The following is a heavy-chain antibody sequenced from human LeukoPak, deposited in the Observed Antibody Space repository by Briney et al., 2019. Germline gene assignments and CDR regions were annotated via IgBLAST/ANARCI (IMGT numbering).Heavy chain of an antibody. CDR1: GYTFTSYD. CDR2: MNPNSGNT. D-gene: IGHD3-10*01. J-gene: IGHJ4*02. CDR3: ARGRRDLVRGVITHDY. V-gene: IGHV1-8*01. Sequence: ASVKVSCKASGYTFTSYDINWVRQATGQGLEWMGWMNPNSGNTGYAQKFQGRVTMTRNTSISTAYMELSSLRSEDTAVYYCARGRRDLVRGVITHDYWGQGTLVTVSS.